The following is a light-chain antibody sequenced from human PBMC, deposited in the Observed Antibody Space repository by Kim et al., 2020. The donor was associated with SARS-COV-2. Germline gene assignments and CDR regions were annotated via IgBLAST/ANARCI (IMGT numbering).Light chain of an antibody. V-gene: IGLV2-8*01. CDR1: SRDVDFYNY. Sequence: GQSFAISCTGTSRDVDFYNYVSWYQHPPGKAPQLLIYEVSQRPSGVPDRFSGSKSGNTASLTVSGLQAEDEADYYCSSYAGTNFFVFGTGTKVTVL. CDR3: SSYAGTNFFV. CDR2: EVS. J-gene: IGLJ1*01.